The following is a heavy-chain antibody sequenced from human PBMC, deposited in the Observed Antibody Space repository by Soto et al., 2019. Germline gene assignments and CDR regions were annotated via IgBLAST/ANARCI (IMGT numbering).Heavy chain of an antibody. J-gene: IGHJ4*02. CDR3: ARDLADYDYFDY. V-gene: IGHV1-18*01. CDR2: ISAYNGNT. Sequence: ASVKVSCKASGYTFTSYGISWVRQAPGQGLEWMGWISAYNGNTNYAQKLQGRVTMTTDTSTSTAYMELRSLRSDGTAVYYCARDLADYDYFDYWGRGTLVTVSS. D-gene: IGHD3-16*01. CDR1: GYTFTSYG.